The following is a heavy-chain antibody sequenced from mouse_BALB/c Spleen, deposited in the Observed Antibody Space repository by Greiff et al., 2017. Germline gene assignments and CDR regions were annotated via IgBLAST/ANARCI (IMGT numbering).Heavy chain of an antibody. D-gene: IGHD2-14*01. CDR3: ARAYYRYDGSWFAY. CDR2: INPYNDGT. J-gene: IGHJ3*01. Sequence: EVQLQESGPELVKPGASVKMSCKASGYTFTSYVMHWVKQKPGQGLEWIGYINPYNDGTKYNEKFKGKATLTSDKSSSTAYMELSSLTSEDSAVYYCARAYYRYDGSWFAYWGQGTLVTVSA. CDR1: GYTFTSYV. V-gene: IGHV1-14*01.